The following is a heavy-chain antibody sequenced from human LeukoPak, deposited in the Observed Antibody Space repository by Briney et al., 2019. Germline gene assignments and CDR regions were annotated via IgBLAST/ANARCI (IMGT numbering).Heavy chain of an antibody. V-gene: IGHV4-34*01. Sequence: SETLSLTCAVYGDHFSGYYWTWIRQPPGKGLEWIGEINHNGSTNYNPSLKSRVTISVDTSNNKFSLKLSSVTAADTAVYYCARGPMTTVTYYFDYWGQGTLVTVSS. CDR1: GDHFSGYY. J-gene: IGHJ4*02. D-gene: IGHD4-17*01. CDR3: ARGPMTTVTYYFDY. CDR2: INHNGST.